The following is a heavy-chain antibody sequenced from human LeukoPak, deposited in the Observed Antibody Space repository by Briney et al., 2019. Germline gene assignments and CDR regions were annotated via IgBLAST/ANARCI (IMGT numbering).Heavy chain of an antibody. CDR2: IYYSGST. J-gene: IGHJ4*02. V-gene: IGHV4-30-4*01. CDR3: ARGRRRLLPPYFDY. Sequence: SETLSLTCTVSGGSISSGDYYWSWIRQPPGKGLEWIGYIYYSGSTYYNPSVKSRVTISVDTSKNQFSLKLSSVTAADTAVYYCARGRRRLLPPYFDYWGQGTLVTVSS. D-gene: IGHD3-22*01. CDR1: GGSISSGDYY.